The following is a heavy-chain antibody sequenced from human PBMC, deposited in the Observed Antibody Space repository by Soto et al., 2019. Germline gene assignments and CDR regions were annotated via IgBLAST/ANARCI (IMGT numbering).Heavy chain of an antibody. CDR3: VRAKSIFGIVTDVYDI. CDR1: GGSVSGYV. CDR2: IIPVHNIT. Sequence: QVQLVQSGAEVKKPGSSVKVSCMTSGGSVSGYVFTWGRQAPGQGLERMGRIIPVHNITNYAESLQGRVTISADTSSSTTYMELSSLISDDTAVFFCVRAKSIFGIVTDVYDIWGQGTMVIVSS. D-gene: IGHD3-3*01. V-gene: IGHV1-69*04. J-gene: IGHJ3*02.